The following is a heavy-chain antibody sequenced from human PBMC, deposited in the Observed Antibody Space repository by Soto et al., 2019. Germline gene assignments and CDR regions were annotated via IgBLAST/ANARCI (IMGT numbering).Heavy chain of an antibody. CDR1: GFTFSSYG. V-gene: IGHV3-30*18. J-gene: IGHJ5*02. CDR2: ISYDGSNK. D-gene: IGHD1-26*01. CDR3: AKDRSGSYAYWFDP. Sequence: PGGSLRLSCAASGFTFSSYGMHWVRQAPGKGLEWVAVISYDGSNKYYADSVKGRFTISRDNSKNTLYLQMNSLRAEDTAVYYCAKDRSGSYAYWFDPWGQGTLVTVSS.